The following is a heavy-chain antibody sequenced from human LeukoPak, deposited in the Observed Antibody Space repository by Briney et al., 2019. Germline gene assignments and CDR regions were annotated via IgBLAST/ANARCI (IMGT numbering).Heavy chain of an antibody. CDR1: GFTFSDYY. J-gene: IGHJ3*02. Sequence: GGSLRLSCAASGFTFSDYYVSWIRQAPGKGLEWVSYISSSSSYTNYADSVKGRFTISRDNAKNSLYLQMNSLRADDTAVYYCARDGSSLAGAFDIWGQGTMVTVSS. D-gene: IGHD2-2*01. V-gene: IGHV3-11*05. CDR2: ISSSSSYT. CDR3: ARDGSSLAGAFDI.